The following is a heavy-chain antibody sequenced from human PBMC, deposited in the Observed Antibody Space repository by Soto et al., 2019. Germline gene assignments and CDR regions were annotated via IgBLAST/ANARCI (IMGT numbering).Heavy chain of an antibody. J-gene: IGHJ6*02. CDR3: ARDTGILWFGARYYGMDV. Sequence: ESGGGVVQPGRSLRLSCAASGFTFSSYAMHWVRQAPGKGLEWVAVISYDGSNKYYADSVKGRFTISRDNSKNTLYLQMNSLRAEDTAVYYCARDTGILWFGARYYGMDVWGQGTTVTVSS. V-gene: IGHV3-30-3*01. CDR1: GFTFSSYA. D-gene: IGHD3-10*01. CDR2: ISYDGSNK.